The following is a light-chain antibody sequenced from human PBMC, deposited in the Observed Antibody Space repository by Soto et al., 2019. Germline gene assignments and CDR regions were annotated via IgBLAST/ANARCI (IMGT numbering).Light chain of an antibody. CDR2: EVN. Sequence: QSALTQPASVSGSPGQSITISCTGTSTDPATYDLVSWYQQHPGKAPQLMIFEVNKRPSGVSNRFSGSKSGNTASLTISGLKVEDEADYYCCSSGGSPTYVFGTGTKLTVL. V-gene: IGLV2-23*02. CDR1: STDPATYDL. J-gene: IGLJ1*01. CDR3: CSSGGSPTYV.